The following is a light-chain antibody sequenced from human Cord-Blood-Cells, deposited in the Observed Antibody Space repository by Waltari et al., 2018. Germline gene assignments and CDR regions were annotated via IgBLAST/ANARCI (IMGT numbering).Light chain of an antibody. CDR3: QQLNSYPLT. J-gene: IGKJ4*01. V-gene: IGKV1-9*01. Sequence: DIQLTQSPSFLSASVGDRVTITCRASQGISSYLAWYQQKPGKVPKLLIYAASTLQSGVPSRFSGSGSGTEFTLTINSLQPEDFATYYCQQLNSYPLTFGGGTKVEIK. CDR2: AAS. CDR1: QGISSY.